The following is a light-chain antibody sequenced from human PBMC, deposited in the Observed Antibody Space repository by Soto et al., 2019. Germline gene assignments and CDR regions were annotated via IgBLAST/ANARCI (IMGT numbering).Light chain of an antibody. CDR1: QSINSN. J-gene: IGKJ5*01. V-gene: IGKV3-15*01. CDR2: GAF. CDR3: QQLNYWPRIT. Sequence: EIVMTQSPVTLSVSPGERATLSCRSSQSINSNLAWYQQKPGQAHSLLIYGAFTRATGIPDRFSGTGSGTEFTLTISRLQSADLAVYYCQQLNYWPRITFGQGTRREIK.